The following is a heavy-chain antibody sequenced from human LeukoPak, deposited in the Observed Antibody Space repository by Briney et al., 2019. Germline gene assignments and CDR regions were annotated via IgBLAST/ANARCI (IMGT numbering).Heavy chain of an antibody. CDR1: GGSFSGYY. J-gene: IGHJ4*02. Sequence: SETLSLTCAVYGGSFSGYYWSWIRQPPGKGLGWIGEINHSGSTNYNPSLKSRVTISVDTSKNQFSLKLSSVTAADTAVYYCARDAYDFWSGERDYWGQGTLVTVSS. V-gene: IGHV4-34*01. D-gene: IGHD3-3*01. CDR3: ARDAYDFWSGERDY. CDR2: INHSGST.